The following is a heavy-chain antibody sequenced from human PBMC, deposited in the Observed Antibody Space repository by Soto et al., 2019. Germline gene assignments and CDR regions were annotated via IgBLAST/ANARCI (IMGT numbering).Heavy chain of an antibody. CDR1: GFTFSSYS. CDR2: ISSSSSTI. V-gene: IGHV3-48*01. Sequence: GGSLRLSCAASGFTFSSYSMNWVRQAPGKGLEWVSYISSSSSTIYYADSVKGRFTISRDNAKNSLYLQMNSLRAEDTAVYYCARVGSTSWPPRDYWGQGTLVTVSS. CDR3: ARVGSTSWPPRDY. D-gene: IGHD2-2*01. J-gene: IGHJ4*02.